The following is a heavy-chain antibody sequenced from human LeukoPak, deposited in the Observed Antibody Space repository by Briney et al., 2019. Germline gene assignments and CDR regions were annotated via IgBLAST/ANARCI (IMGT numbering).Heavy chain of an antibody. D-gene: IGHD6-19*01. V-gene: IGHV3-30*02. CDR3: WGAVAGSPFLAY. CDR1: GFTFSSYG. J-gene: IGHJ4*02. Sequence: PGGSLRLSCVASGFTFSSYGMHWVRQAPGKGLEWVAFIRYDGSSEYYADSVKGRFTISRDNSKNTLYLQMNSLRVEDTALYYCWGAVAGSPFLAYCGQGTLVTVSS. CDR2: IRYDGSSE.